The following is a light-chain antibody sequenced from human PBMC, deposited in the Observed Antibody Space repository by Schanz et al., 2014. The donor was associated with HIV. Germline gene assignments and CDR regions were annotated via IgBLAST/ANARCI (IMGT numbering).Light chain of an antibody. V-gene: IGLV2-11*01. J-gene: IGLJ2*01. Sequence: QSVLTQPRSVSGSPGQPVTIFCTGSSSDVGGYNYVSWYQQHPGKAPKLMIYEVSKRPSGVSHRFSASKSDITASLTISGLQAADEADYYCASYTMSNTWKFGGGTKLTVL. CDR3: ASYTMSNTWK. CDR2: EVS. CDR1: SSDVGGYNY.